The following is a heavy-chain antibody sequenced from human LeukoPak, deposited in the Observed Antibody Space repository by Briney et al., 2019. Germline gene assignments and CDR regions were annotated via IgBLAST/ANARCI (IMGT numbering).Heavy chain of an antibody. J-gene: IGHJ4*02. CDR3: APYGDYFDY. D-gene: IGHD4-17*01. CDR2: ISSSGTTI. V-gene: IGHV3-48*03. CDR1: GFTFSSYE. Sequence: GGSLRLSCAASGFTFSSYEMNWVRQAPGKGLEWVSYISSSGTTIYCADSVKGRFTISRDNAKNSLFLLMNSLRPEDTAVYYCAPYGDYFDYWGQGTLVTVSS.